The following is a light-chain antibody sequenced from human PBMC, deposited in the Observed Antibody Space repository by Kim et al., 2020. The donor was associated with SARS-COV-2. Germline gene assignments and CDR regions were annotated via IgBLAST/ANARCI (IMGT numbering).Light chain of an antibody. CDR3: QQLNSYPYT. Sequence: ASVGDRVTGTNRDSQGITGYLAWYQQKPGKRPKLLIYAASTLQSGVQSRFSGSGSGTDFTLTISSLQPEDFATYYCQQLNSYPYTFGQGTKLEI. J-gene: IGKJ2*01. V-gene: IGKV1-9*01. CDR1: QGITGY. CDR2: AAS.